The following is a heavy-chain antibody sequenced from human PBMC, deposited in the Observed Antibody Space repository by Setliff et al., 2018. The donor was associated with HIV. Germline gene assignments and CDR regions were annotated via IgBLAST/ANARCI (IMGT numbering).Heavy chain of an antibody. CDR1: GGSIRSHY. D-gene: IGHD1-26*01. V-gene: IGHV4-59*11. CDR3: ARDQDSGSPGWYFDL. J-gene: IGHJ2*01. CDR2: IYYSGST. Sequence: PSETLSLTCSVSGGSIRSHYWSWIWQPPGEGLEWIGYIYYSGSTNYNPSLKSRVTISVDTSKSQFSLKLSSVTAADTAVYYCARDQDSGSPGWYFDLWGRGTLVTVSS.